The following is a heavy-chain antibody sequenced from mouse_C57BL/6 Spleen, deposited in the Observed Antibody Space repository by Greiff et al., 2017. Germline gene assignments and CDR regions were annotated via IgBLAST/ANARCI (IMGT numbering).Heavy chain of an antibody. Sequence: EVQLLQSGADLVKPGASVKFSCAASGFTFSSYCMPWVHQTPDQGLEWVARISPADGYTYYPQNFKGRSTISRDNAKNTLYLQLSSLKSEDTAVYYCASQYYNDGGGLDYWGQGTSVTVSA. CDR2: ISPADGYT. V-gene: IGHV5-6*01. CDR1: GFTFSSYC. CDR3: ASQYYNDGGGLDY. D-gene: IGHD1-1*01. J-gene: IGHJ4*01.